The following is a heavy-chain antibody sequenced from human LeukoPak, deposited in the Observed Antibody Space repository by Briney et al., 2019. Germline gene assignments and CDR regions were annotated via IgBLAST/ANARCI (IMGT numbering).Heavy chain of an antibody. CDR3: ARAPMSYDSSGFGGAFDI. Sequence: GGSLRLSCAASGFTFSNAWMSWVRQAPGKGLEWVAVISYGGTNKYYADSVKGRFTISRDNSKNTMYLQMNSLRAEDTAMYYCARAPMSYDSSGFGGAFDIWGQGTMVTVSS. J-gene: IGHJ3*02. CDR2: ISYGGTNK. V-gene: IGHV3-30-3*01. CDR1: GFTFSNAW. D-gene: IGHD3-22*01.